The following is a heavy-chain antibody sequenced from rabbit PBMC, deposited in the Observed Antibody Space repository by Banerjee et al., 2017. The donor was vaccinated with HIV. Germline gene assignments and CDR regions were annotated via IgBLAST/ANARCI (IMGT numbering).Heavy chain of an antibody. CDR1: GFSFSSDYY. CDR3: ARVNAGSSGYYTYYFNL. Sequence: QSLEESGGDLVKPGASLTLTCTASGFSFSSDYYMCWVRQAPGKGLEWIACIDGGNSDSTYYASWAKGRFTISKTSSTTVTLQMTSLTAADTATYFCARVNAGSSGYYTYYFNLWGPGTLVTV. J-gene: IGHJ4*01. CDR2: IDGGNSDST. D-gene: IGHD1-1*01. V-gene: IGHV1S40*01.